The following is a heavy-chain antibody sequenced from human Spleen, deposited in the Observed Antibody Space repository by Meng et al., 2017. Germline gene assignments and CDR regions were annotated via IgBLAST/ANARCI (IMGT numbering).Heavy chain of an antibody. D-gene: IGHD3-10*01. CDR2: INPNSGGT. CDR1: GYNFPDYW. J-gene: IGHJ4*02. Sequence: ASVKVSCKPSGYNFPDYWLHWVRQAPGQGLEWMGRINPNSGGTNYAQKFQGRVTMTRDTSISTAYMELSRLRSDDTAVYYCARVGGITMVRGVAYWGQGTLVTVSS. V-gene: IGHV1-2*06. CDR3: ARVGGITMVRGVAY.